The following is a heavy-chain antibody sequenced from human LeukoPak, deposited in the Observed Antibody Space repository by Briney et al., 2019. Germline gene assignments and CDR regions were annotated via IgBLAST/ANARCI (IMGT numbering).Heavy chain of an antibody. CDR2: ISHSGST. Sequence: SETLSLTCAVYGGSSRGYYWSWIRQPPGKGLEWIAEISHSGSTNYNPSLRSRITVYLDTSKNQFSLKLSSVTAADTAVYYCARGGGNLLPFFDPKYYFYMDVWGKGTTVTVSS. CDR1: GGSSRGYY. CDR3: ARGGGNLLPFFDPKYYFYMDV. D-gene: IGHD3-9*01. J-gene: IGHJ6*03. V-gene: IGHV4-34*01.